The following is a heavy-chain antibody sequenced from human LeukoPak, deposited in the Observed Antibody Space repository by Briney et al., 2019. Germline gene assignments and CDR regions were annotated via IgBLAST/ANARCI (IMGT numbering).Heavy chain of an antibody. CDR3: AREGYYDSSGSDDAFDI. CDR1: GFTFSSYS. CDR2: ISSSSSYI. J-gene: IGHJ3*02. D-gene: IGHD3-22*01. V-gene: IGHV3-21*01. Sequence: GGSLRLSCAASGFTFSSYSMNWVRKAPGKGLGLVSSISSSSSYIYYADSVKGRFTISRDNAKNSLYLQMNSLRAEDTAVYYCAREGYYDSSGSDDAFDIWGQGTMVTVSS.